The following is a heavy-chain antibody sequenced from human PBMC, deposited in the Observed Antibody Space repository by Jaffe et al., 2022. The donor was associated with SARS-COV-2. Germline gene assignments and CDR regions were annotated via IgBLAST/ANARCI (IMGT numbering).Heavy chain of an antibody. CDR1: GDSVSSGSYY. CDR3: ARTDYVHYYYYMEV. Sequence: QVQLQESTPGLVKPSETLSLTCTVSGDSVSSGSYYWSWIRQPPGKGLEWIGYIHYSGSTNYNPSLESRVSISVDTSKNQFSLKLSSVTAADTAVYYCARTDYVHYYYYMEVWGKGTTVTVPS. J-gene: IGHJ6*03. CDR2: IHYSGST. V-gene: IGHV4-61*01. D-gene: IGHD4-17*01.